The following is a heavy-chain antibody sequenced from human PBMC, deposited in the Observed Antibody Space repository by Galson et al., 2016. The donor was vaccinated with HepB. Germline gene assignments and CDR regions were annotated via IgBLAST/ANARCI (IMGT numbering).Heavy chain of an antibody. CDR1: GFSFKNYS. V-gene: IGHV3-21*01. J-gene: IGHJ4*02. CDR3: TRWQHHDY. Sequence: SLRLSCAASGFSFKNYSMNWVRQAPGQALEWVSSIDSSGSYLYYAASVKGRFTISRDNAGKLVFLQMSSLRAEDTAVYFCTRWQHHDYWGQGAQVTVSS. CDR2: IDSSGSYL.